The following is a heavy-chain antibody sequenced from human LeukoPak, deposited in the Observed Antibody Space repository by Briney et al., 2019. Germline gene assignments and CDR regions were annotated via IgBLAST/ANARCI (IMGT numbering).Heavy chain of an antibody. D-gene: IGHD6-13*01. CDR3: ATTVKAGVAAAVSPFDY. J-gene: IGHJ4*02. V-gene: IGHV1-18*04. CDR1: GYTFTGYY. Sequence: ASVKVSCKASGYTFTGYYMHWVRQAPGQGLEWVGWISAYNGNTNYAQKLQGRVTMTIDTSTSTAYMEVRSLRSDDTAVYYCATTVKAGVAAAVSPFDYWGQGTLVTVSS. CDR2: ISAYNGNT.